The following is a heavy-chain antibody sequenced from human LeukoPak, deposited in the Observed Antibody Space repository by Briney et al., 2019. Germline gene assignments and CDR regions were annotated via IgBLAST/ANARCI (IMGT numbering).Heavy chain of an antibody. D-gene: IGHD4-17*01. Sequence: ASVKVSCKASGYTSTSYYMHWVRQAPGQGLEWMGWINPNSGGTNYAQKFQGRVTMTRDTSISTAYMELSRLRSDDTAVYYCARDQADYGDYLGYWGQGTLVTVSS. CDR2: INPNSGGT. V-gene: IGHV1-2*02. J-gene: IGHJ4*02. CDR1: GYTSTSYY. CDR3: ARDQADYGDYLGY.